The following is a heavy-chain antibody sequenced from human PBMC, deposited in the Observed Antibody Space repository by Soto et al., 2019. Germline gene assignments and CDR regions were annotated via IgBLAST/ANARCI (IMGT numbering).Heavy chain of an antibody. CDR1: GGSISSYY. J-gene: IGHJ4*02. V-gene: IGHV4-4*07. Sequence: KTSETLSLTCTVSGGSISSYYWSWIRQPAGKGLEWIGRIYTSGGTNYNPSLKSRVTMSVDTSKNQFSLKLSSVTAADTAVYYCARISYCSSTSCYPHFDYWGQGALVTVSS. D-gene: IGHD2-2*01. CDR2: IYTSGGT. CDR3: ARISYCSSTSCYPHFDY.